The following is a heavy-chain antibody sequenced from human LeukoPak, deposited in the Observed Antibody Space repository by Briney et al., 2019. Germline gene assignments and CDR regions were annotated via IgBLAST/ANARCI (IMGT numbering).Heavy chain of an antibody. J-gene: IGHJ3*01. CDR3: ARSSYSSSSSA. D-gene: IGHD6-6*01. Sequence: GGSLRLSYTASGFPFYSYWMTWVRQTPGKGLEWVANIRHDGSTKYYADVVKGRFTISRDNAKNSLYLQINSLRAEDTAVYYCARSSYSSSSSAWGQGTMVTVSS. CDR2: IRHDGSTK. CDR1: GFPFYSYW. V-gene: IGHV3-7*03.